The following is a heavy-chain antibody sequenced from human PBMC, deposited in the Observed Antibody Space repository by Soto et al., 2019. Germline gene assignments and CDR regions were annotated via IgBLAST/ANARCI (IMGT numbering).Heavy chain of an antibody. CDR3: ARSYVRYYYYYGMDV. V-gene: IGHV1-8*01. D-gene: IGHD1-26*01. J-gene: IGHJ6*02. Sequence: GSVQVSCKATGYTFPSYEINWVRQATGQGLEWMVSINTNSSNTGYAQKFQSRVTMTTNTSISTAYMELSSLRSEDTAVYYYARSYVRYYYYYGMDVWGQGTTVTVSS. CDR2: INTNSSNT. CDR1: GYTFPSYE.